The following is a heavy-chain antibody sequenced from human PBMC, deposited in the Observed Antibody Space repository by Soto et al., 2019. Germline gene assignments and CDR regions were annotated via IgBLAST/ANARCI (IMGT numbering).Heavy chain of an antibody. V-gene: IGHV1-69*12. Sequence: QVQLVQSGAEVKKPGSSVKVSCKASGGTVSSYAISWVRQAPGHGLEWMGGIIPIFGTANYAQKFQGRVTISADESTSTAYMGLSSLRSEDTAAYYCASPPPHHYCDGMDGWGQGTTVTVSS. CDR3: ASPPPHHYCDGMDG. CDR1: GGTVSSYA. J-gene: IGHJ6*02. CDR2: IIPIFGTA.